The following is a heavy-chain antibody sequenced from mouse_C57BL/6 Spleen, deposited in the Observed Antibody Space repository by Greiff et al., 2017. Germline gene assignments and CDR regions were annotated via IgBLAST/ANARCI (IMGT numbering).Heavy chain of an antibody. CDR2: IYPGDGDT. CDR3: ARSSWVYAMDY. D-gene: IGHD4-1*01. V-gene: IGHV1-82*01. J-gene: IGHJ4*01. Sequence: QVTLKESGPELVKPGASVKISCKASGYAFSSSWMNWVKQRPGKGLEWIGRIYPGDGDTNYNGKFKGKATLTADKSSSTAYMQLSSLTSEDSAVYFCARSSWVYAMDYWGQGTSVTVSS. CDR1: GYAFSSSW.